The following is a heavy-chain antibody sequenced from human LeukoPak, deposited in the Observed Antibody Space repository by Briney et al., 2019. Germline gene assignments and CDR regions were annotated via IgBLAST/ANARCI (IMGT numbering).Heavy chain of an antibody. J-gene: IGHJ6*02. CDR1: GFTFSSYW. D-gene: IGHD5-18*01. CDR2: IKQGGSGS. V-gene: IGHV3-7*01. Sequence: GGSLRLSCAASGFTFSSYWMSWVRQAPGKGLEWVASIKQGGSGSYYVDSLKGRFTISRDNSKNTLYLQMNSLRAEDTAVYYCARRGTPQRWIQLWLSYYYYGMDVWGQGTTVTVSS. CDR3: ARRGTPQRWIQLWLSYYYYGMDV.